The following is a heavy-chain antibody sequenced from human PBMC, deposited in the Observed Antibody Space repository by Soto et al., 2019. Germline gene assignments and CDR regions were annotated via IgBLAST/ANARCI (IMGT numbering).Heavy chain of an antibody. CDR2: ISAYNGNT. CDR1: GYTFTSYG. J-gene: IGHJ4*02. V-gene: IGHV1-18*01. D-gene: IGHD4-17*01. CDR3: ARSNFLRWHGGVAY. Sequence: QVQLVQSGAEVKKPGASVKVSCKASGYTFTSYGISWVRQAPGQGLEWMGWISAYNGNTNYAQKLQGRVTMTTDTXXSTAYMELRSLRSDDTAVYYCARSNFLRWHGGVAYWGQGTLVTVSS.